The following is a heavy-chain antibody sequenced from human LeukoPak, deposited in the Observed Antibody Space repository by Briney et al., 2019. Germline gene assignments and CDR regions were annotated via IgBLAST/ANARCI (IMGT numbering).Heavy chain of an antibody. Sequence: SQTLSLTCTVSGDSINSIRYYWSWIRQPPGRGLEWIGFIYYSGSTYATPSLKSRVLISIDTSQNQFYLQLTSVTAADTAVYYCARTVGFTAFGGFDSWGQGSLVTVSS. CDR3: ARTVGFTAFGGFDS. CDR1: GDSINSIRYY. D-gene: IGHD3-10*01. V-gene: IGHV4-31*03. CDR2: IYYSGST. J-gene: IGHJ4*02.